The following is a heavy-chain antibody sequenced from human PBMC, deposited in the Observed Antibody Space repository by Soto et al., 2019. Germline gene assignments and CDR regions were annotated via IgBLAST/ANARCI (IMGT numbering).Heavy chain of an antibody. CDR3: ARAAYNIDN. CDR1: GGSVSSYY. V-gene: IGHV4-59*02. D-gene: IGHD1-1*01. J-gene: IGHJ4*02. Sequence: QVQLQESGPGLVKPSETLSLTCTVSGGSVSSYYWSWIRQSLGKGLEWIGYIHYTGTTNYSPSLESRVTISVDTSKNQFSLKLNSVTAADTAVYYCARAAYNIDNWGQGTLVTVSS. CDR2: IHYTGTT.